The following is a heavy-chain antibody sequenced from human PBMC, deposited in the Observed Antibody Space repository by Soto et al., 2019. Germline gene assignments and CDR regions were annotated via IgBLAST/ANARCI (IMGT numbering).Heavy chain of an antibody. D-gene: IGHD5-18*01. CDR2: FDPEDGET. J-gene: IGHJ3*02. V-gene: IGHV1-24*01. Sequence: SAEVSFKVSSYTLTELSMHWVRQAPGKGLEWMGGFDPEDGETIYAQKFQGRVTMTEDTSTDTAYMELSSLRSEDTAVYYCATLTAMAKGDAFDIWGQGTMVTVSS. CDR3: ATLTAMAKGDAFDI. CDR1: SYTLTELS.